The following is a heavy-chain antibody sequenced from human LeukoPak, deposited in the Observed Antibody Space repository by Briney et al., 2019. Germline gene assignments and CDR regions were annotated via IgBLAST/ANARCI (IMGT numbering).Heavy chain of an antibody. J-gene: IGHJ4*02. CDR2: TSGDEDST. CDR1: GLTFKNFA. Sequence: GGPLRLSCAASGLTFKNFAMSWVRQAPGKGLEWLAVTSGDEDSTHYADSVRGRFVISTDNSKNSLFLQMNSLRADDTAVYYCTIDLMTGFSSGWHFGYWGQGTLVTVSS. D-gene: IGHD6-19*01. V-gene: IGHV3-23*01. CDR3: TIDLMTGFSSGWHFGY.